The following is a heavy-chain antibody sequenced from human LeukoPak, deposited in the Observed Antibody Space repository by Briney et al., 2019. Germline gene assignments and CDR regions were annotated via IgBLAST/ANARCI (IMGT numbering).Heavy chain of an antibody. D-gene: IGHD5-24*01. CDR1: GFTFSSNY. V-gene: IGHV3-53*01. CDR3: ARYITKMAGGRGFDY. J-gene: IGHJ4*02. Sequence: GGSLRLSCAASGFTFSSNYMTWVRQAPGKGLEWVSHIYSDGTTYYADSVKGRFTISRDNSKNTLYMQMSCLRVEDTAVYYCARYITKMAGGRGFDYWGQGTLVTVSS. CDR2: IYSDGTT.